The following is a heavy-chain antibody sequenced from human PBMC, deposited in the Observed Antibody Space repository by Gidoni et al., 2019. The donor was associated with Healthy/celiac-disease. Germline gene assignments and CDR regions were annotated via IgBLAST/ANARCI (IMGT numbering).Heavy chain of an antibody. CDR1: GFTFSSYA. CDR3: ASGWLDAFDI. Sequence: EVQLVESGGGLVQPGGSLRLSCAASGFTFSSYAMHWVRQAPGKGLEYVSAISSNGGSTYYANSVKGRFTISRDNSKNTLCLQMGSLRAEDMAVYYCASGWLDAFDIWGQGTMVTVSS. D-gene: IGHD3-22*01. J-gene: IGHJ3*02. CDR2: ISSNGGST. V-gene: IGHV3-64*01.